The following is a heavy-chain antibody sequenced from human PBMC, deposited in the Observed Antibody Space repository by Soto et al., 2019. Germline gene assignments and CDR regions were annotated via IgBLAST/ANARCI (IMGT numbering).Heavy chain of an antibody. D-gene: IGHD6-19*01. CDR2: IYYSGST. CDR3: ARHQLRGWNHIDY. J-gene: IGHJ4*02. CDR1: GGSISSYY. Sequence: SETLSLTCTVSGGSISSYYWSWIRQPPGKGLEWIGYIYYSGSTYYNPSLKSRVTISVDTSKNQFSLKLSSVTAADTAVYYCARHQLRGWNHIDYWGQGTLVTVSS. V-gene: IGHV4-59*08.